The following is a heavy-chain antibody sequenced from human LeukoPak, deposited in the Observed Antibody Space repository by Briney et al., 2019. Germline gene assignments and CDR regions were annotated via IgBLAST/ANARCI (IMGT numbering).Heavy chain of an antibody. CDR3: ARDYGDHN. D-gene: IGHD4-17*01. CDR1: GGSISSSSYY. Sequence: SETLSLTCPVSGGSISSSSYYWGWIRQPPGEGLEWIGSIYYSGSTYYNPSLKSRVTISVDTSKNQFSLKLSSVTAADTAVYYCARDYGDHNWGQGTLVTVSS. J-gene: IGHJ4*02. CDR2: IYYSGST. V-gene: IGHV4-39*02.